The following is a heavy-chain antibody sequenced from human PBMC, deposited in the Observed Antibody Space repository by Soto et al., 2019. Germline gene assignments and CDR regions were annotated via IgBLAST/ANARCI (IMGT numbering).Heavy chain of an antibody. Sequence: SVKVSCKASGGTFSSYAISWVRQAPGQGLEWMGGIIPIFGTANYAQKFQGRVTITADESTSTAYMELSSLRSEDTAVYYCARDRWYSSGWYGDFDYWGQGTLVTVSS. CDR1: GGTFSSYA. V-gene: IGHV1-69*13. J-gene: IGHJ4*02. CDR2: IIPIFGTA. CDR3: ARDRWYSSGWYGDFDY. D-gene: IGHD6-19*01.